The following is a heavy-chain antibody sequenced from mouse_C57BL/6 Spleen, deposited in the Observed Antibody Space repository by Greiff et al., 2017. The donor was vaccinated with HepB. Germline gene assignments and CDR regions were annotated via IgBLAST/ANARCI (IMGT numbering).Heavy chain of an antibody. Sequence: EVQVVDSGGGLVQPGGSLSLSCAASGFTFTDYYMSWVRQPPGKALEWLGFIRNKANGYTTEYSASVKGRFTISRDNSQSILYLQMNALRAEDSATYYCARYISSSKAMDYWGQGTSVTVSS. CDR3: ARYISSSKAMDY. CDR1: GFTFTDYY. V-gene: IGHV7-3*01. CDR2: IRNKANGYTT. J-gene: IGHJ4*01. D-gene: IGHD1-3*01.